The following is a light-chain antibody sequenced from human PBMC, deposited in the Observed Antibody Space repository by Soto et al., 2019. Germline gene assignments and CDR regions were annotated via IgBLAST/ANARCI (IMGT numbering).Light chain of an antibody. CDR3: QQRSNWPPLLT. Sequence: EIVLTQFPATLSLSPGERATLSCRASQSVSSYLAWSQQKPGQAPRLLIYDASNRATGIPARFSGSGSGTDFTLTISSLEPEDFAVYYCQQRSNWPPLLTFGGGTKVEIK. CDR2: DAS. CDR1: QSVSSY. V-gene: IGKV3-11*01. J-gene: IGKJ4*01.